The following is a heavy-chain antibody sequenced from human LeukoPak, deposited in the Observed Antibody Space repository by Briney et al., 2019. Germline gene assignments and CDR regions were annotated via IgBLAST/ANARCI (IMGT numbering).Heavy chain of an antibody. J-gene: IGHJ4*02. CDR1: GFTVSSNY. CDR2: IYSGGST. D-gene: IGHD6-19*01. Sequence: GGSLRHSCAASGFTVSSNYMSWVRQAPGKGLEWVSVIYSGGSTYYADSVKGRFTISRDNSKNTLYLQMNSLRAEDTAVYYCARAYSSGWSHFDFWGQGTLVTVSS. CDR3: ARAYSSGWSHFDF. V-gene: IGHV3-66*01.